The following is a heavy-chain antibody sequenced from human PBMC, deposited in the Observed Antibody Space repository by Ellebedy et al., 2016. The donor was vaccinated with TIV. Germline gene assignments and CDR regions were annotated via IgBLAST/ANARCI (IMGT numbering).Heavy chain of an antibody. Sequence: GESLKISCAASGFTFSSYAMSWVRQAPGKGLEWLSTISDSTYTTYYADSVRGRFTISRDNSKNTLYLQMNSLRAEDTAVYYCATRDYDLWSGVSYYYYMDVWGKGTTVTVSS. CDR3: ATRDYDLWSGVSYYYYMDV. D-gene: IGHD3-3*01. CDR1: GFTFSSYA. V-gene: IGHV3-23*01. CDR2: ISDSTYTT. J-gene: IGHJ6*03.